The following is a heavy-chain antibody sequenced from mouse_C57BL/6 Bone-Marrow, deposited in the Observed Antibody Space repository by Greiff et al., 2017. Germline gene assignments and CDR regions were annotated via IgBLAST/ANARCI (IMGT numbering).Heavy chain of an antibody. J-gene: IGHJ2*01. CDR3: ARDMGEGY. V-gene: IGHV5S21*01. Sequence: EVMLVESGDGLVKPGGSLKLSCAASGFTFTSYAMSWVRQTPGKRLEWVAYISSGGDYIYYADTVKGRFTIARDNARNTLYMQMSSLKSEDTAMYYCARDMGEGYWGQGTTLTVS. CDR1: GFTFTSYA. CDR2: ISSGGDYI. D-gene: IGHD1-1*02.